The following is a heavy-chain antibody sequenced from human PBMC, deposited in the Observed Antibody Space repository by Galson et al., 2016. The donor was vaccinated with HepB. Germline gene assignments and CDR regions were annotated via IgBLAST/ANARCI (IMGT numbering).Heavy chain of an antibody. Sequence: SLRLSCAASGFTFRSYPMHWVRQAPGKGLEWVSLITGSGGSTYYADSVKGRFTISRDNSRNTLYLQMNSLRTEDTAVYDCAKRPRFGVDSWGQGTLVTVSS. CDR2: ITGSGGST. V-gene: IGHV3-23*01. D-gene: IGHD3-10*01. CDR1: GFTFRSYP. CDR3: AKRPRFGVDS. J-gene: IGHJ4*02.